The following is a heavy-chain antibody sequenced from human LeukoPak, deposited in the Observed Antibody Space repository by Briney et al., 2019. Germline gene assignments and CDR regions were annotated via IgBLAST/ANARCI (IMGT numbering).Heavy chain of an antibody. D-gene: IGHD1-7*01. CDR2: MSYSGRS. Sequence: PSETLSLTCTVSGDSINSYWSWIRQTPEKGLEWIGYMSYSGRSDYGPSLKSRVTMSVDTSKNQFSLRMTSVTAADTGVYYCARGPVGGTTYNDGDAFDIWGQGTMVTVSS. J-gene: IGHJ3*02. CDR3: ARGPVGGTTYNDGDAFDI. V-gene: IGHV4-59*01. CDR1: GDSINSY.